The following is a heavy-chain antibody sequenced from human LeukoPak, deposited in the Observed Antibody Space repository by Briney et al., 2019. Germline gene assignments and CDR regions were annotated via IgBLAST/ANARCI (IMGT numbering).Heavy chain of an antibody. D-gene: IGHD5-12*01. Sequence: ASVKVSCTASGYTFTSYGISWVRQAPGQGLEWMGWISAYNGNTNYAQKLQGRVTMTTDTSTSTAYMELRSLRSDDTAVYYCARIGLKRATTKDNWFDPWGQGTLVTVSS. J-gene: IGHJ5*02. CDR3: ARIGLKRATTKDNWFDP. CDR2: ISAYNGNT. V-gene: IGHV1-18*01. CDR1: GYTFTSYG.